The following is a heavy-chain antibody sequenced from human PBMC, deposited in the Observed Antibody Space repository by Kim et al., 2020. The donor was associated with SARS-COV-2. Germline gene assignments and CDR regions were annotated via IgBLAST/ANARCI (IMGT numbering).Heavy chain of an antibody. CDR1: GYTLTELS. D-gene: IGHD2-2*01. CDR2: FDPEDGET. J-gene: IGHJ4*02. V-gene: IGHV1-24*01. Sequence: ASVKVSCKVSGYTLTELSMHWVRQAPGKGLEWMGGFDPEDGETIYAQKFQGRVTMTEDTSTDTAYMELSSLRSEDTAVYYCATDTPYCSSTSCYLDYWGQGTLVTVSS. CDR3: ATDTPYCSSTSCYLDY.